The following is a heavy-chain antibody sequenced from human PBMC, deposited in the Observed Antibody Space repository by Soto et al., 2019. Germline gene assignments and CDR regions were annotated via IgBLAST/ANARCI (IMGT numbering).Heavy chain of an antibody. V-gene: IGHV3-30-3*01. D-gene: IGHD5-12*01. CDR3: ARVRGYSGYDGFDY. CDR2: ISYDGTNK. J-gene: IGHJ4*02. CDR1: GFTFSSYA. Sequence: QVQLVESGGGVVQPGRSLRLSCAASGFTFSSYAVHWVRQAPGKGLEWVAVISYDGTNKYYADSVKGRFTISRDNSNNTLYMQMNSVRAEDTAVYYCARVRGYSGYDGFDYWGQGTLVTVSS.